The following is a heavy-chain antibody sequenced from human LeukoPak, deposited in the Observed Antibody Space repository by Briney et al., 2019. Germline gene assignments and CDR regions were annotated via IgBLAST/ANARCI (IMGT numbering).Heavy chain of an antibody. D-gene: IGHD5-24*01. CDR2: ISGSGGST. Sequence: PGGSLRLSCAASGFTSSSYAMSWVRQAPGKGLEWVSTISGSGGSTYHADSVMGRFTITRDNSQNTLYLQMISLRAEDTAVYYCAKGRDGFNSDAFDIWGQGTMVTVSS. CDR3: AKGRDGFNSDAFDI. CDR1: GFTSSSYA. J-gene: IGHJ3*02. V-gene: IGHV3-23*01.